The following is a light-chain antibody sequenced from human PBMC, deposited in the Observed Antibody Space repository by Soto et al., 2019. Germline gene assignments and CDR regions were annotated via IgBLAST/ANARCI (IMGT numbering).Light chain of an antibody. CDR2: EVN. Sequence: QSVLTQPPSASGSPGQSVTISCTGTSSDVGVYNYVSWYQQHPGKAPKLMIYEVNKRPSGVPNRFSGSKSGNTASLTVSGLQAEDEADYYCSSFAGSNNLFGGGTKVTVL. CDR3: SSFAGSNNL. CDR1: SSDVGVYNY. V-gene: IGLV2-8*01. J-gene: IGLJ2*01.